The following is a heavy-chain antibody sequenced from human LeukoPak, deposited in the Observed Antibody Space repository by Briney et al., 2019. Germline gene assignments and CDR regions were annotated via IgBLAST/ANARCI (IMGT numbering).Heavy chain of an antibody. CDR1: GYTYTSYG. CDR2: INPNSGGA. D-gene: IGHD2-2*02. CDR3: ARLGYCSSTSCDIGAFDI. J-gene: IGHJ3*02. V-gene: IGHV1-2*02. Sequence: ASVKVSCKAAGYTYTSYGISWVRQAPGQGLEWMGWINPNSGGANYAQNFQGRVTMTRDTSISTAYMELSRLRSDDTAVYYCARLGYCSSTSCDIGAFDIWGQGTMVTVSS.